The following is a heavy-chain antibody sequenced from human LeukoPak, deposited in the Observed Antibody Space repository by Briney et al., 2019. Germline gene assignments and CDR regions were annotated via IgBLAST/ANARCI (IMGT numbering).Heavy chain of an antibody. Sequence: ASVKVSCKASGYTFTGYYMHWVRQAPGQGLEWMGWISAYNGNTNYAQKLQGRVTMTTDTSTSTAYMELRSLRSDDTAVYYCARMSDYDYVWGSYRYFDYWGQGTLVTVSS. CDR3: ARMSDYDYVWGSYRYFDY. V-gene: IGHV1-18*04. J-gene: IGHJ4*02. CDR1: GYTFTGYY. D-gene: IGHD3-16*02. CDR2: ISAYNGNT.